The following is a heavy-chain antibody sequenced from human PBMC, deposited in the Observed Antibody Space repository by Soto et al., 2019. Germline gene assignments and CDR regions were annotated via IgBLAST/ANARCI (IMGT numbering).Heavy chain of an antibody. J-gene: IGHJ4*02. V-gene: IGHV3-21*01. CDR2: ISGSISYI. CDR1: GFTFSSYA. D-gene: IGHD2-2*01. Sequence: GGSLRLSCAASGFTFSSYAMHWVRQAPGKGLEWVSSISGSISYIYYADSVKGRFTISRDNANNSLYLQMNSLRAEDTAVYYCARAPGYCSSTSCYVYFDYWGQGTLVTVS. CDR3: ARAPGYCSSTSCYVYFDY.